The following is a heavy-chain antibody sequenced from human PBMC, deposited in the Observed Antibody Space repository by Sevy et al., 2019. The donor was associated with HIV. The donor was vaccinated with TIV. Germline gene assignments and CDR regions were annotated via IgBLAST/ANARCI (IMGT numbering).Heavy chain of an antibody. D-gene: IGHD1-26*01. Sequence: ASVKVSCKVSGYTLTELSMHWVRQAPGKGLEWMGGFDPEDGETIYAQKFQGRVTMTEDTSTDTAYMELSSLRSADTAGYYCATPNNRGSYYYGMDVWGQGTTVTVSS. CDR2: FDPEDGET. CDR1: GYTLTELS. V-gene: IGHV1-24*01. J-gene: IGHJ6*02. CDR3: ATPNNRGSYYYGMDV.